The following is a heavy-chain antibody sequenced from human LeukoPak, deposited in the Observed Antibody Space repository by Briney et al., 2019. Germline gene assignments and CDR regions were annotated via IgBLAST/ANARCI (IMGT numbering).Heavy chain of an antibody. D-gene: IGHD5-24*01. CDR2: INHSGST. CDR3: ARGRSTRIPWFDP. Sequence: SETLPLTCAVYGGSFSGYYWSWIRQPPGQGLEWVGEINHSGSTNYNPSLKSRVTISVDPSKNQFSLKLSSVTAADTAVYYCARGRSTRIPWFDPWGQGTLVTVSS. V-gene: IGHV4-34*01. J-gene: IGHJ5*02. CDR1: GGSFSGYY.